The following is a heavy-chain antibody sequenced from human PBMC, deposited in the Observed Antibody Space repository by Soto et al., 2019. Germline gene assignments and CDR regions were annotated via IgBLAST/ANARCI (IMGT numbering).Heavy chain of an antibody. CDR2: IKSKTDGGTT. D-gene: IGHD6-13*01. J-gene: IGHJ4*02. V-gene: IGHV3-15*01. CDR1: GFTFSNAW. Sequence: EVQLVESGGGLVKPGGSLRLSCAASGFTFSNAWMSWVRQAPGKGLEWVGRIKSKTDGGTTDYAAPVKGRFTISRDDSKNSLYLQMNSLKTEDPAVYYCTYWYSSSWYGHWGQGTLVTVSS. CDR3: TYWYSSSWYGH.